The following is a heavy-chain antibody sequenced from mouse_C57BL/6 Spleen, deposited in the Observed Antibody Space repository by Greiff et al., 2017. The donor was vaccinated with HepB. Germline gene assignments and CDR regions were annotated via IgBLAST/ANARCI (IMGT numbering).Heavy chain of an antibody. J-gene: IGHJ3*01. CDR1: GYTFTSYW. Sequence: QVHVKQSGAELAKPGASVKLSCKASGYTFTSYWMHWVKQRPGQGLEWIGYINPSSGYTKYNQKFKDKATLTADKSSSTAYMQLSSLTYEDSAVYYCARPGRYDYDRGTWFAYWGQGTLVTVSA. V-gene: IGHV1-7*01. CDR3: ARPGRYDYDRGTWFAY. CDR2: INPSSGYT. D-gene: IGHD2-4*01.